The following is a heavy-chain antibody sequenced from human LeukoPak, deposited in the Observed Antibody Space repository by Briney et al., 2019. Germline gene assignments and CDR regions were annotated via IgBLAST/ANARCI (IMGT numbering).Heavy chain of an antibody. D-gene: IGHD4/OR15-4a*01. J-gene: IGHJ4*02. Sequence: PGGSLRLSCAASGFTVSSFSMNWVRQAPGKRLEWVSYISGSGGDIHYADSVKGRFTISRNNAKNSLYLQMTSLRDEDTAVYYCARASGAYPSDFDYWGQGTLVTVSS. CDR2: ISGSGGDI. CDR3: ARASGAYPSDFDY. CDR1: GFTVSSFS. V-gene: IGHV3-48*02.